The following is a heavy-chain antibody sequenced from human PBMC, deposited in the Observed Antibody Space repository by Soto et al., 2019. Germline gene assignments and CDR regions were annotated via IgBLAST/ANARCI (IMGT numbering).Heavy chain of an antibody. V-gene: IGHV3-23*01. J-gene: IGHJ5*02. D-gene: IGHD2-2*01. CDR1: GFTFSSYA. Sequence: GGSLRLSCAASGFTFSSYAMSWVRQAPGKGLEWVSAISGSGGSTYYADSVQGRFTISRDNSKNTLYLQMNSLRAEDTAVYYFAKAAVVVPAAMSANPNWFDPWGQGTLVTVSS. CDR3: AKAAVVVPAAMSANPNWFDP. CDR2: ISGSGGST.